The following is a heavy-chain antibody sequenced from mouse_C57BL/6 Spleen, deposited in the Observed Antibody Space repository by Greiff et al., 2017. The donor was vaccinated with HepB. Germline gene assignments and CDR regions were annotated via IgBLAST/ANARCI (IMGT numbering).Heavy chain of an antibody. Sequence: QVQLQQSGAELVRPGASVKLSCKASGYTFTDYYINWVKQRPGQGLEWIARIYPGSGNTYYNEKFKGKATLTAEKSSSTAYMQLSSLTSEDSAVYFCASDDYDGVDYWGQGTTLTVSS. CDR2: IYPGSGNT. J-gene: IGHJ2*01. CDR3: ASDDYDGVDY. D-gene: IGHD2-4*01. V-gene: IGHV1-76*01. CDR1: GYTFTDYY.